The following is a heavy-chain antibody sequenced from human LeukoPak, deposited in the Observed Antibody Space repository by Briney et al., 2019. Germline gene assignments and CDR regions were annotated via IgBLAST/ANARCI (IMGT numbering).Heavy chain of an antibody. CDR1: GYTFTGYY. V-gene: IGHV1-2*02. CDR3: ARSRYSGSYDPEFVY. J-gene: IGHJ4*02. CDR2: INPNSGGT. Sequence: ASVKVSCKASGYTFTGYYMHWVRQAPGQGLEWMGWINPNSGGTNYAQKFQGRVTMTRDTSISTAYMELSRLRSDDTAVYYCARSRYSGSYDPEFVYWGQGTLVTVSS. D-gene: IGHD1-26*01.